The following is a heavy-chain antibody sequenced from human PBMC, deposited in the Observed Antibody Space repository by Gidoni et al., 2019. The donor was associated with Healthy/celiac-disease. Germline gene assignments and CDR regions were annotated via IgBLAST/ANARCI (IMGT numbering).Heavy chain of an antibody. CDR2: MNPNCGNT. CDR3: ARGGSSGYGVDY. D-gene: IGHD3-22*01. Sequence: QVQLVQSGAEVKKPGASVKVPCKASGYTFTSYDITWVRPATGQGLEWMGWMNPNCGNTGYAQKFQGRVTMTRNTSISTAYMELSSLRSEDTAVYYCARGGSSGYGVDYWGQGTLVTVSS. CDR1: GYTFTSYD. V-gene: IGHV1-8*01. J-gene: IGHJ4*02.